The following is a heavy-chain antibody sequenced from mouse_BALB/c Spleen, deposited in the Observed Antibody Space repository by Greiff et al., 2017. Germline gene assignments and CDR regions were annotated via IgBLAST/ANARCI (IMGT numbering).Heavy chain of an antibody. CDR3: ARSYYRYEYYAMDY. V-gene: IGHV3-2*02. Sequence: DVKLVESGPGLVKPSQSLSLTCTVTGYSITSDYAWNWIRQFPGNKLEWMGYISYSGSTSYNPSLKSRISITRDTSKNQFFLQLNSVTTEDTATYYCARSYYRYEYYAMDYWGQGTSVTVSS. CDR1: GYSITSDYA. D-gene: IGHD2-14*01. CDR2: ISYSGST. J-gene: IGHJ4*01.